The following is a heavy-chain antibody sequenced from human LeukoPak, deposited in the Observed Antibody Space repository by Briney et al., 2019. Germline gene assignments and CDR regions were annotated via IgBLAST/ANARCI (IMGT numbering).Heavy chain of an antibody. CDR1: GGSISSSSYY. J-gene: IGHJ4*02. CDR2: IYYSGST. V-gene: IGHV4-39*01. D-gene: IGHD3-22*01. CDR3: ARLRPLKSSGYYPYFDY. Sequence: SETLSLTCTVSGGSISSSSYYWGWIRQPPGKGLEWIGSIYYSGSTYYNPSHKSRVTISVDTSKNQFSLKLSSVTAADTAVYYCARLRPLKSSGYYPYFDYWGQGTLVTVSS.